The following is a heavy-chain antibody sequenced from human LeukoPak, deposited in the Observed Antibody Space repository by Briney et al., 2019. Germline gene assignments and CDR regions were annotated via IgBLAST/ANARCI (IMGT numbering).Heavy chain of an antibody. Sequence: PSETLSLTCTVSGDSISSSSYYWGWIRQPPGKGLEWSGSIYYRGSTYYNPSLKSRVTISVDTSKNQFSLKLTSVTAAETAVYYCARRGRNYYGSGVYYFDYWGQGTLVTVSS. CDR2: IYYRGST. J-gene: IGHJ4*02. V-gene: IGHV4-39*01. D-gene: IGHD3-10*01. CDR1: GDSISSSSYY. CDR3: ARRGRNYYGSGVYYFDY.